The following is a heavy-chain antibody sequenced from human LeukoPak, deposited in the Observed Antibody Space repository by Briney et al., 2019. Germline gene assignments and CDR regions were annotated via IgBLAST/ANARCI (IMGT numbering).Heavy chain of an antibody. J-gene: IGHJ4*02. Sequence: PGGSLRLSCAASGFTFSHAWMTWVRQAPGKGLEWVGRIKSKTDGGTTDYAAPVKGRFTISRDDSKNTLYLQMNSLKTEDTAVYYCTTARRCSGGSCYPHLFDYWGQGTLVTVSS. CDR1: GFTFSHAW. D-gene: IGHD2-15*01. CDR3: TTARRCSGGSCYPHLFDY. CDR2: IKSKTDGGTT. V-gene: IGHV3-15*01.